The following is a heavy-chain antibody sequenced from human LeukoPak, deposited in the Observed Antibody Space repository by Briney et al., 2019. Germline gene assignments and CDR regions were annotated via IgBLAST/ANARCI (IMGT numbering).Heavy chain of an antibody. Sequence: GGSLRLSCAASGFTFSDYYMTWIRQAPGKGLEWVSYISSSGITIYYADSVKGRFTISRDNAKNSLYLQMNSLRAEDTAVYYCERYCSGGSCYSRGGFDYWGRGTLVTVSS. D-gene: IGHD2-15*01. CDR2: ISSSGITI. J-gene: IGHJ4*02. CDR3: ERYCSGGSCYSRGGFDY. V-gene: IGHV3-11*04. CDR1: GFTFSDYY.